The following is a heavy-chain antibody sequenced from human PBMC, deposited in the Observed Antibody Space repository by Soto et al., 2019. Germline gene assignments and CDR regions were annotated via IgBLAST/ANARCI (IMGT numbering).Heavy chain of an antibody. D-gene: IGHD1-26*01. CDR2: IYYSGST. CDR1: GGSISSGGYY. V-gene: IGHV4-31*01. Sequence: QVQLQESGPGLVKPSQTLSLTCTVSGGSISSGGYYWSWIRQHPGKGLEWIGYIYYSGSTYNNPSLQSLVTRSVDTTKTQFSPKLSSVTAADTAVYYCARGPGDWGQVALGTVSS. J-gene: IGHJ4*02. CDR3: ARGPGD.